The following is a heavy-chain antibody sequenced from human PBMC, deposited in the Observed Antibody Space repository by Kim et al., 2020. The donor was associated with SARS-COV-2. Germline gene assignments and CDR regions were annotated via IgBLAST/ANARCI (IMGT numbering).Heavy chain of an antibody. Sequence: GGSLRLSCAASGFTFSSYAMHWVRQAPGKGLEWVAVISYDGSNKYYADSVKGRFTISRDNSKNTLYLQMNSLRAEDTAVYYCASKLSSIAARRNLESGIRNWFDPWGQGTLVTVSS. D-gene: IGHD6-6*01. CDR1: GFTFSSYA. V-gene: IGHV3-30-3*01. J-gene: IGHJ5*02. CDR2: ISYDGSNK. CDR3: ASKLSSIAARRNLESGIRNWFDP.